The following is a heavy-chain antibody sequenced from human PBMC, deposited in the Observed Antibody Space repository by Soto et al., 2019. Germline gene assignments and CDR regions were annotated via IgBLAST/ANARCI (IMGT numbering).Heavy chain of an antibody. D-gene: IGHD3-22*01. J-gene: IGHJ4*02. V-gene: IGHV5-51*01. Sequence: GESLKISCQGSGYSFTSYWIGWVRQMPGKGLEWMGIIYPGDSDTRYSPSFQGQVTISADKSISTAYLQWSSLKASDTAMYYCARRRTYYYDSSGYDGLDYWGQGTLVTVSS. CDR3: ARRRTYYYDSSGYDGLDY. CDR2: IYPGDSDT. CDR1: GYSFTSYW.